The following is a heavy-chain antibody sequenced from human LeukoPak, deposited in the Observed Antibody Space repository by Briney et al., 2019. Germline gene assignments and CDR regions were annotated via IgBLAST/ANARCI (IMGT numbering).Heavy chain of an antibody. CDR3: ARITDYDYDSSGYLDY. CDR1: PFTFSSYW. J-gene: IGHJ4*02. CDR2: IKQDGSEK. D-gene: IGHD3-22*01. Sequence: GGSLRLSCAASPFTFSSYWMSWVRQAPGKGLEWVANIKQDGSEKYYVDSVKGRFTISRDNARNSLSLQMHSLRAEDTAVYYCARITDYDYDSSGYLDYWGQGTLVTVSS. V-gene: IGHV3-7*01.